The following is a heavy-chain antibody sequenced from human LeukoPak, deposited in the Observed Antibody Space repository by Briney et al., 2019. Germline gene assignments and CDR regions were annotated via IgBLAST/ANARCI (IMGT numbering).Heavy chain of an antibody. J-gene: IGHJ6*03. CDR3: ARSTGFYSYYLDV. Sequence: SETLSLTCTVSGGSISPYYWSWLRQPPGKGLEGIGYVYHTGSTNYNSSLKSRLTISVDTSKNQFSLKLTSLTTADTAVYYCARSTGFYSYYLDVWDRGTTVTVSS. CDR1: GGSISPYY. CDR2: VYHTGST. V-gene: IGHV4-59*01.